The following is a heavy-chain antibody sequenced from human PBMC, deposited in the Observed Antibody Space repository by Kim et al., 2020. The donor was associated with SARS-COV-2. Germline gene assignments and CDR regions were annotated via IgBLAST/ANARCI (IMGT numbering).Heavy chain of an antibody. V-gene: IGHV4-59*11. Sequence: SETLSLTCIVSGGSISSHFWSWIRQPPGKGLEWIGYIYDSGSTKYSPSLMGRVSISVDASKNQYSLKLSSVTAADTAVYYCARGTSDYDVPSTDDYMDVWGKGTTVTVS. D-gene: IGHD4-17*01. CDR3: ARGTSDYDVPSTDDYMDV. CDR2: IYDSGST. CDR1: GGSISSHF. J-gene: IGHJ6*03.